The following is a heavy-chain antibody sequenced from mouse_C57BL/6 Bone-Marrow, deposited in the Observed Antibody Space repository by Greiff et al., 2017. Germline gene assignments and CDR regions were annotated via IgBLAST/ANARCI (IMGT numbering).Heavy chain of an antibody. CDR1: GYTFTSYG. CDR2: IYPRSGNT. D-gene: IGHD2-4*01. Sequence: QVQLQQSGAELARPGASVKLSCKASGYTFTSYGISWVKQRTGQGLEWIGEIYPRSGNTYYNEKFKGKATLTADKSSSTAYMELGSLTSEDSAVYFCANDYDGAWFAYWGQGTLVTVSA. V-gene: IGHV1-81*01. CDR3: ANDYDGAWFAY. J-gene: IGHJ3*01.